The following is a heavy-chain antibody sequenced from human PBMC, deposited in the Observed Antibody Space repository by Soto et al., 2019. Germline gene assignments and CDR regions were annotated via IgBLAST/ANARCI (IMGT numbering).Heavy chain of an antibody. V-gene: IGHV1-69*01. D-gene: IGHD3-10*01. CDR3: ATGLRTGNYGMDV. CDR2: IIPIFGTT. J-gene: IGHJ6*02. Sequence: QEQLVQAGAEVKKPGSSVRISCRASGGTFSNDAVSWVRQAPGQGLQWMGGIIPIFGTTHYAKKVQGRVTITADESTATAYMELRSVTSEDTAVYYCATGLRTGNYGMDVWGQGTAVTVSS. CDR1: GGTFSNDA.